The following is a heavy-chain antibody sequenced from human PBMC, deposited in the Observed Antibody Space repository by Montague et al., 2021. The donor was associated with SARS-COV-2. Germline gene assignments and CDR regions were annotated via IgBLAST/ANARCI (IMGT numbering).Heavy chain of an antibody. D-gene: IGHD5-18*01. Sequence: SETLSLTCTVSGGSISGYYWSWIRQPPGKGPEWIGNIYDTGNTNYNPSLKSRVTISEDTSKNQFSLRLTSVTAADTAVYYCARDFRLQLWQTNYYFGLWGLGTLVSVSS. CDR2: IYDTGNT. V-gene: IGHV4-59*01. CDR3: ARDFRLQLWQTNYYFGL. J-gene: IGHJ2*01. CDR1: GGSISGYY.